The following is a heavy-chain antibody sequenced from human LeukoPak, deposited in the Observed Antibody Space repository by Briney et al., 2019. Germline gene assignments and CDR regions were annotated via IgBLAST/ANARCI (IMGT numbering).Heavy chain of an antibody. CDR2: ISSNGGST. J-gene: IGHJ4*02. D-gene: IGHD6-19*01. Sequence: GGSLRLSCSASGFTFSSYAMHWVRQAPGKGLEYVSAISSNGGSTYYADSMKGRFTISRDNSKNTLYLQMNSLRAEDTAMYYCARGESSGYYYFDSWGQGTLVTVSS. CDR3: ARGESSGYYYFDS. V-gene: IGHV3-64*04. CDR1: GFTFSSYA.